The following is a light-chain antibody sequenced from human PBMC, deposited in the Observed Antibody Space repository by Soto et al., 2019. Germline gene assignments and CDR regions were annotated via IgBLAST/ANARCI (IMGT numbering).Light chain of an antibody. CDR3: QQYGSSPPT. J-gene: IGKJ4*01. CDR2: GAS. CDR1: QSVSSTY. V-gene: IGKV3-20*01. Sequence: TQSPGTLSLSPGERATLSCRASQSVSSTYLAWYQQKPGQAPGLLLYGASNRASGIPDRFAGSGSGTDFTLTISRLEPEDFAVYYCQQYGSSPPTVGGGTKVDSK.